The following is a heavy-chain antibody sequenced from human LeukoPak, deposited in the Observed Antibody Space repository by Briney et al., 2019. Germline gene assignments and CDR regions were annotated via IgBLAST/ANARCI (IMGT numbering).Heavy chain of an antibody. Sequence: SETLSLTCTVSGGSISSSSYYWGWIRQPPGQGLEWIGSIYYSGSTYYNPSLKSRVAISVDTSKNQFSLKLSSVTAADTAVYYCASHYYDSSGYYPFDYWGQGTLVTVSS. CDR3: ASHYYDSSGYYPFDY. J-gene: IGHJ4*02. D-gene: IGHD3-22*01. V-gene: IGHV4-39*01. CDR2: IYYSGST. CDR1: GGSISSSSYY.